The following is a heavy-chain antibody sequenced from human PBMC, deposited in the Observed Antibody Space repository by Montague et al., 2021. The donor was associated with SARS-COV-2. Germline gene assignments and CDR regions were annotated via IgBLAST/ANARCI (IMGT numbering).Heavy chain of an antibody. CDR1: GGSISSGGYY. V-gene: IGHV4-31*03. Sequence: TLSLTRTLSGGSISSGGYYWSWIRQHPGKGLEWIGYIYYSGSTYYXPSLKSRVTISVDTSKNQFSLKMNSVTAADTAVYYCARSPEPMIILIITSLNWYFDLWGRGTLVTVSS. CDR3: ARSPEPMIILIITSLNWYFDL. CDR2: IYYSGST. D-gene: IGHD3-22*01. J-gene: IGHJ2*01.